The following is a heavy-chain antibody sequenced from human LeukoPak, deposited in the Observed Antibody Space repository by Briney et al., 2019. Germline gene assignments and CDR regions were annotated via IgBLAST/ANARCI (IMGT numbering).Heavy chain of an antibody. CDR3: ARRTLGPDTAMDPYWYFDL. CDR2: IYYSGST. Sequence: SETLSLTCTVSGGSISGSSYYWGWIRQPPGKGLEWIGSIYYSGSTYYNPSLKSRVTISVDTSQNQFSLKLSSVTAADTAVYYCARRTLGPDTAMDPYWYFDLWGRGTLVSVSS. CDR1: GGSISGSSYY. V-gene: IGHV4-39*01. D-gene: IGHD5-18*01. J-gene: IGHJ2*01.